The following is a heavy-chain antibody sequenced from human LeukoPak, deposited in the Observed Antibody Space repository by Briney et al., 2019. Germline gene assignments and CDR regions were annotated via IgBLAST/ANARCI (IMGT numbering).Heavy chain of an antibody. CDR1: GFTFSSYA. CDR3: ARADYGGSSGADI. V-gene: IGHV3-30-3*01. D-gene: IGHD4-23*01. J-gene: IGHJ3*02. Sequence: GRSLRPSCAASGFTFSSYAMHWVRQAPGKGLERVAVISYDGSNKYYADSVKGRFTISRDNSKNTLYLQMNSLRAEDTAVYYCARADYGGSSGADIWGQGTMVTVSS. CDR2: ISYDGSNK.